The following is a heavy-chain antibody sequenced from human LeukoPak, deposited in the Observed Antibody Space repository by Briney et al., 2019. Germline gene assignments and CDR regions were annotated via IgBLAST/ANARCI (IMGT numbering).Heavy chain of an antibody. V-gene: IGHV5-51*01. J-gene: IGHJ4*02. CDR1: GYSFTSYW. CDR2: IYPGDSDT. D-gene: IGHD3-3*01. CDR3: ARQPHYDFWSGYSDY. Sequence: GESLKISCQGSGYSFTSYWIGWVRQMPGKGLEWMGIIYPGDSDTRYSPSFQGQVTISADKSISTAYLQWSSLKASDTAMYYCARQPHYDFWSGYSDYWGQGTLVTVSS.